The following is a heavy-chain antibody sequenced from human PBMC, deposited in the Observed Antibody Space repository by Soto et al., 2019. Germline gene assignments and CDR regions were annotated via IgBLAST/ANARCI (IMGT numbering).Heavy chain of an antibody. Sequence: ESGGGLVEPGGSLRLSCAASGFTFSNAWMDWVRQAPGKGLQWVGRIRTKAEGETTIYAAPVEGRFTISREDSKNTLYLQMNSLKTDDTAVYYCTSNYNFEYWGRGTLVTVSS. D-gene: IGHD1-7*01. J-gene: IGHJ4*02. CDR1: GFTFSNAW. CDR3: TSNYNFEY. CDR2: IRTKAEGETT. V-gene: IGHV3-15*01.